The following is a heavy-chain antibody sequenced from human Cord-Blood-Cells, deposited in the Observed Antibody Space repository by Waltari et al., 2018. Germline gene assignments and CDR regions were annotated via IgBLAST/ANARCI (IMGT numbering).Heavy chain of an antibody. CDR2: ISAYNGTT. Sequence: QVQLVQSGAEVKKPGASVKVSCKASGYTFTSYGISWVRQAPGQGLQWMGWISAYNGTTTDEQKLQGRVTMTTDTSTSTAYMELRSLRSDDTAVYYCARDRGGYDFWSGHNYGMDVWGQGTTVTVSS. J-gene: IGHJ6*02. D-gene: IGHD3-3*01. CDR3: ARDRGGYDFWSGHNYGMDV. CDR1: GYTFTSYG. V-gene: IGHV1-18*01.